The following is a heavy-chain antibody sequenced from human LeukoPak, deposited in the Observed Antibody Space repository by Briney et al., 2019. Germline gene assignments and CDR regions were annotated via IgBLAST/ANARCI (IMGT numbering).Heavy chain of an antibody. D-gene: IGHD6-19*01. J-gene: IGHJ4*02. CDR1: GFTFGSYA. CDR3: ARSTPGIAVAGALDY. V-gene: IGHV3-30-3*01. CDR2: ISFDGSDK. Sequence: GGSLRLSCAASGFTFGSYAMNWVRQSPDKGLEWVALISFDGSDKYYADSVKGRFTISRDNSKNTLYLHMNSLRAEDTAVYYCARSTPGIAVAGALDYWGQGTLVTVSS.